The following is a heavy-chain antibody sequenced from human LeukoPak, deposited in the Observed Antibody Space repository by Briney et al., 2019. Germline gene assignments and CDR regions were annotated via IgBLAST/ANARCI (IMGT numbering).Heavy chain of an antibody. CDR3: AGNRIAVAGTLDY. J-gene: IGHJ4*02. D-gene: IGHD6-19*01. CDR1: GGSISSGSYY. V-gene: IGHV4-61*02. CDR2: IYTSGST. Sequence: PSETLSLTCTVSGGSISSGSYYWSWIRQPAGKGLEWIGRIYTSGSTNYNPSLKSRVTMSVDTSKNQFSLKLSSVTAADTAVYYCAGNRIAVAGTLDYWGQGTLVTVSS.